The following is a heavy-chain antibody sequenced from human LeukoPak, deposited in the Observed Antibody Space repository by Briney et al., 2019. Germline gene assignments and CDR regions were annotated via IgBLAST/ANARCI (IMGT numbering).Heavy chain of an antibody. Sequence: GSLRLSCAASGFTFSSYSMNWVRQAPGKGLEWVSSISSSSSYIYYADSVKGRFTISRDNAKNSLYLQMNSLRAEDTAVYYCARDLGAYGDYGSDWGQGTLVTVSS. V-gene: IGHV3-21*01. CDR2: ISSSSSYI. CDR3: ARDLGAYGDYGSD. CDR1: GFTFSSYS. J-gene: IGHJ4*02. D-gene: IGHD4-17*01.